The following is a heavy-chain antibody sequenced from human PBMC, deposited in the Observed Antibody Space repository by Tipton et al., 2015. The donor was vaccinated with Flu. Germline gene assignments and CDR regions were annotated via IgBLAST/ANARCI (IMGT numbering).Heavy chain of an antibody. Sequence: SLRLSCAASGFTFSSYGMHWIRQAPAKGLEWVAVVSSDGSIIFYADSVKGRFTISRDISKNTLYLQMNSLRGEDTAFYYCARGIGWTTDGRFDNWGQGTLVTVSS. D-gene: IGHD4-17*01. CDR1: GFTFSSYG. J-gene: IGHJ4*02. V-gene: IGHV3-33*01. CDR2: VSSDGSII. CDR3: ARGIGWTTDGRFDN.